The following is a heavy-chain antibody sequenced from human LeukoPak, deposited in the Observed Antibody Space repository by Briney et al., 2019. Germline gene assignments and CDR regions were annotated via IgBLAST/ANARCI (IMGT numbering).Heavy chain of an antibody. CDR1: GYSFTSYW. Sequence: GESLKISCKGSGYSFTSYWIGWVRQMPGKGLEWMGIIYPCDSDTRYSPSFQGQVTISADKSISTAYLQWSSLKASDTAMYYCARLVVDTAMVQTHYFDYWGQGTLVTVSS. CDR3: ARLVVDTAMVQTHYFDY. CDR2: IYPCDSDT. V-gene: IGHV5-51*01. J-gene: IGHJ4*02. D-gene: IGHD5-18*01.